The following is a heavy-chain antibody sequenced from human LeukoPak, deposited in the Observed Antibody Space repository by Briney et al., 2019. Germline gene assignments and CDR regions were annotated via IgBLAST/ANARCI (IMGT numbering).Heavy chain of an antibody. CDR1: GDSISSSRYY. CDR2: IHYSATT. J-gene: IGHJ4*02. D-gene: IGHD1-26*01. V-gene: IGHV4-39*01. Sequence: PSETLSLTCTVSGDSISSSRYYWGWIRQPPGEGLEWIGSIHYSATTYYNSPLKTRVTISVDTSKNQFSLRLNVTAADTAVYYCARRGSPMYYFDYWGQGTLVTVSS. CDR3: ARRGSPMYYFDY.